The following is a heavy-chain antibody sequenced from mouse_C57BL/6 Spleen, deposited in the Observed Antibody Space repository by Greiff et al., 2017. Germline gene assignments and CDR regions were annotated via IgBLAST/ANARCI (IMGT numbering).Heavy chain of an antibody. CDR3: ARSLDGYAMDY. D-gene: IGHD6-2*01. CDR2: INPYNGGT. Sequence: EVQLQQSGPVLVKPGASVKMSCKASGYTFTDYYMNWVKQSHGKSLEWIGVINPYNGGTSYNQKFKGKATLTVDKSSSTAYMELNSLTSEDSAVYYCARSLDGYAMDYWGQGTSVTVSS. CDR1: GYTFTDYY. J-gene: IGHJ4*01. V-gene: IGHV1-19*01.